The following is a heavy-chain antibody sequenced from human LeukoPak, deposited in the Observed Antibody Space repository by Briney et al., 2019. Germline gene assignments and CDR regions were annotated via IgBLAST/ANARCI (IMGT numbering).Heavy chain of an antibody. CDR2: ILYDGSNK. Sequence: PGRSLGLSCAFSGFTYSSFGMHWVRHAPGKGLEWVAVILYDGSNKYYADSVKGRFTISRDNSKNTLYLQMNSVIAEDTAVYYCAKEGEYSYGRPLDYWGQGTLVTVSS. J-gene: IGHJ4*02. CDR3: AKEGEYSYGRPLDY. CDR1: GFTYSSFG. D-gene: IGHD5-18*01. V-gene: IGHV3-30*18.